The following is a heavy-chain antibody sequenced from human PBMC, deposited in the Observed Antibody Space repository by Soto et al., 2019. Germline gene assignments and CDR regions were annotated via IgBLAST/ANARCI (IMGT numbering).Heavy chain of an antibody. Sequence: SETLSLTCTVSGGSISSYYWSWIRQPPGKGLEWIGYIYYTGRTNYNPSLKSRVTISVDTPKNQFSLKLSSVTAADTALYFCATQGFGKLHGLVDVWGQGTTVTVSS. CDR1: GGSISSYY. J-gene: IGHJ6*02. D-gene: IGHD3-10*01. CDR3: ATQGFGKLHGLVDV. V-gene: IGHV4-59*08. CDR2: IYYTGRT.